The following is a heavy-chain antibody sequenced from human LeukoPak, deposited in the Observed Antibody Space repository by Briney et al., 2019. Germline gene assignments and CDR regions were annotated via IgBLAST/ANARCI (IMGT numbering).Heavy chain of an antibody. D-gene: IGHD6-6*01. CDR3: ARDKGTSYLSSFDY. V-gene: IGHV3-53*05. CDR2: IYSGGST. Sequence: PGGSLRLSCAASGFTVSSNYMSWVRQAPGKGLEWVSVIYSGGSTYYADSVKGRFTISRDNSKNTLYLQMSSLRAADTAVYYCARDKGTSYLSSFDYWGQGTLVTVSS. CDR1: GFTVSSNY. J-gene: IGHJ4*02.